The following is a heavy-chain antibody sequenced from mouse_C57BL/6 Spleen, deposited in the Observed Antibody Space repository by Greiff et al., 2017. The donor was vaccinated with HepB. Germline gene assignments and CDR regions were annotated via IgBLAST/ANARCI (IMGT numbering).Heavy chain of an antibody. CDR1: GYTFTSYG. CDR3: ARVELFITTVVGYLDV. Sequence: VQLQQSGAELARPGASVKLSCKASGYTFTSYGISWVKQRTGQGLEWIGEIYPRSGNTYYNEKFKGKATLTADKSSSTAYMELRSLTSEDSAVYFCARVELFITTVVGYLDVWGTGTTVTVSS. CDR2: IYPRSGNT. V-gene: IGHV1-81*01. D-gene: IGHD1-1*01. J-gene: IGHJ1*03.